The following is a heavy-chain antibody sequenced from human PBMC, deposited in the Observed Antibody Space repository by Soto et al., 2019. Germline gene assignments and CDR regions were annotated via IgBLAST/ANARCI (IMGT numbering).Heavy chain of an antibody. Sequence: RGGPLRLSCAAPGSTFSSYAIHRVRQAPGKGLEWAAVISYDESNKFYADSVKGRFTISRDNSKNTLYLQMNSLRAEDTAVYYCARALGYCSSTSCYTGHYYYYGMDVWGQGTTVTVSS. CDR1: GSTFSSYA. J-gene: IGHJ6*02. CDR2: ISYDESNK. CDR3: ARALGYCSSTSCYTGHYYYYGMDV. V-gene: IGHV3-30-3*01. D-gene: IGHD2-2*02.